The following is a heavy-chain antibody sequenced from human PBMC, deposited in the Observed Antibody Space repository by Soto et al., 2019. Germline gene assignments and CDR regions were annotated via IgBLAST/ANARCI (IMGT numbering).Heavy chain of an antibody. D-gene: IGHD2-21*02. V-gene: IGHV1-3*01. CDR2: INAGNVNT. CDR1: GYTFTSYA. Sequence: ASVKVSCKASGYTFTSYAMHWVRQAPGQRLEWLGWINAGNVNTKYSQKFQGRVTITRDTSASTAYMKLSSLRSEDTAVYYCARSIVVVTALDYWGQGTLVTVSS. J-gene: IGHJ4*02. CDR3: ARSIVVVTALDY.